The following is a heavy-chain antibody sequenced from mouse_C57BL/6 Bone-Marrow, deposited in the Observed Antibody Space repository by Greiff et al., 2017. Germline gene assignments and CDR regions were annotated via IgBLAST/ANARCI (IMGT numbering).Heavy chain of an antibody. D-gene: IGHD1-1*02. CDR1: GYSITSGYY. CDR2: ISYDGSN. V-gene: IGHV3-6*01. J-gene: IGHJ3*01. Sequence: EVKLQESGPGLVKPSQSLSLTCSVTGYSITSGYYWNWIRQFPGNKLEWMGYISYDGSNNYNPSLKNRISITRDTSKNQFFLKLNSVTTEDTATYYCARDPLWRGFAYWGQGTLVTVSA. CDR3: ARDPLWRGFAY.